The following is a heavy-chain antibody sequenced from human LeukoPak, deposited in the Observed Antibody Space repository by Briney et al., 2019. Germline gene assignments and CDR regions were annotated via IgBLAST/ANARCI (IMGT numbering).Heavy chain of an antibody. J-gene: IGHJ6*02. CDR2: INHSGST. CDR3: ARQWGDIVVVPAAMRYYYYGMDV. V-gene: IGHV4-34*01. D-gene: IGHD2-2*01. Sequence: SETLSLTCAVYGGSFSGCYWSWIRQPPGKGLEWIGEINHSGSTNYNPSLKSRVTISVDTSKNQFSLKLSSVTAADTAVYYCARQWGDIVVVPAAMRYYYYGMDVWGQGTTVTVS. CDR1: GGSFSGCY.